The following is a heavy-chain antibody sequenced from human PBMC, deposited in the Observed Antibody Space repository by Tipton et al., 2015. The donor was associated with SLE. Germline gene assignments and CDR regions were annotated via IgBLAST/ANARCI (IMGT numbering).Heavy chain of an antibody. V-gene: IGHV3-23*03. CDR3: ARDGDIVVVTDAFDI. CDR2: TYRGGTS. CDR1: GFSFSSHA. J-gene: IGHJ3*02. D-gene: IGHD2-21*02. Sequence: FLRLSCAASGFSFSSHAISWVRQAPGRGLEWVSVTYRGGTSYYVDSVRGRFTSSRDDSKNTLFLQMDSLTPEDTAVYYCARDGDIVVVTDAFDIWGQGTMVTVSS.